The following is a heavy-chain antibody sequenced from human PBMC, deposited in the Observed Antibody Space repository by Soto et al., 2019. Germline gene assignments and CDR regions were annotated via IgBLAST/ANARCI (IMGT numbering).Heavy chain of an antibody. J-gene: IGHJ4*02. V-gene: IGHV3-23*01. CDR3: ATRSTSIDY. CDR1: GFAFTSYA. CDR2: ISGSSGRT. Sequence: GGSLRLSCAASGFAFTSYAMTWVRQAPGKGLEWVSTISGSSGRTYYADSVKGRFTISRDNSKNTLYLQMNSLRAEDTAVFYCATRSTSIDYWGQGTLVTVSS.